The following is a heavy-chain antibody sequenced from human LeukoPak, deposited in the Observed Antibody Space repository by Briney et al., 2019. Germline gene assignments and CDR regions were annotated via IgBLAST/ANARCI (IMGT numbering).Heavy chain of an antibody. J-gene: IGHJ4*02. CDR2: ISTSSSYI. D-gene: IGHD3-9*01. CDR1: GFTLSSYS. CDR3: ARHQTLRYFDWLPDY. Sequence: GGSLRLSCAASGFTLSSYSMNWVRQAPGKGLEWVSFISTSSSYIYYADSVKGRFIISRDNARKSLYLQMNSLRVEDTAVYYCARHQTLRYFDWLPDYWGQGTLVTVSS. V-gene: IGHV3-21*01.